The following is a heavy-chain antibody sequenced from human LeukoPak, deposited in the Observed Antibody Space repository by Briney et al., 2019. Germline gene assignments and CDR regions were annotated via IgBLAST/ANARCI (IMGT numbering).Heavy chain of an antibody. CDR1: GFTFSSYA. D-gene: IGHD2-2*01. V-gene: IGHV3-23*01. Sequence: GRSLRLSCAASGFTFSSYAMSWVRQAPGKGLEWVSAISGSGGSTYCADSVKGRFTISRDNSKNTLYLQMNSLRAEDTAVYYCAKDPPVVPAAPDAFDIWGQGTMVTVSS. CDR2: ISGSGGST. CDR3: AKDPPVVPAAPDAFDI. J-gene: IGHJ3*02.